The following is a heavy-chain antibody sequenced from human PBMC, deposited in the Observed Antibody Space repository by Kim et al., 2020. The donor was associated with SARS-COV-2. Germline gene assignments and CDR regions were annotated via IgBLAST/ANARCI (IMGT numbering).Heavy chain of an antibody. CDR3: ARGPNYSPFDY. J-gene: IGHJ4*02. Sequence: IYYADSVGGRFTISRDNDKNSLFLQMNSLRAEDTAVYYCARGPNYSPFDYWGQGTLVTVSS. D-gene: IGHD4-4*01. V-gene: IGHV3-48*03. CDR2: I.